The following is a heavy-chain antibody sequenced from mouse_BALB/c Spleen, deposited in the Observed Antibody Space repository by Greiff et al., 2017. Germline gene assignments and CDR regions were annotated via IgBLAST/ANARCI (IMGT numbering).Heavy chain of an antibody. D-gene: IGHD1-1*01. Sequence: VQLQQSGAELVKPGASVKLSCTASGFNIKDTYMHWVKQRPEQGLEWIGRIDPANGNTKYDPKFQGKATITADTSSNTAYLQLSSLTSEDTAVYYCASPHYYGSSYSYYFDYWGQGTTLTVSS. CDR2: IDPANGNT. CDR1: GFNIKDTY. CDR3: ASPHYYGSSYSYYFDY. V-gene: IGHV14-3*02. J-gene: IGHJ2*01.